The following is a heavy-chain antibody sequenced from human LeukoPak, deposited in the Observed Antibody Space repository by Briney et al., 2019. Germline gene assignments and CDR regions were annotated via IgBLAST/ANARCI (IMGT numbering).Heavy chain of an antibody. V-gene: IGHV1-18*04. CDR1: GYTFTSYG. Sequence: ASVKVSCKASGYTFTSYGISWVRQAPGQELEWMGWISAYNGNTNYAQKLQGRVTMTTDTSTSTAYMELRSLRSDDTAVYYCSAGYRSGLPFDYWGQGTLVTVSS. J-gene: IGHJ4*02. CDR2: ISAYNGNT. D-gene: IGHD6-19*01. CDR3: SAGYRSGLPFDY.